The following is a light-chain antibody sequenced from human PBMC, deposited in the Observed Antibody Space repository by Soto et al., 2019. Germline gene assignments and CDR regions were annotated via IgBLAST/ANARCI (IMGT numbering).Light chain of an antibody. Sequence: KSPRTRSVSAGGGAMRARRASQSVSSNLAWYKQKPGPAPRLLLYGTSSRATGIPERFSGSGSGTDFTRSFRRLEPEDFAVYYCQQHANSRTFGQGT. CDR1: QSVSSN. J-gene: IGKJ1*01. CDR2: GTS. CDR3: QQHANSRT. V-gene: IGKV3-20*01.